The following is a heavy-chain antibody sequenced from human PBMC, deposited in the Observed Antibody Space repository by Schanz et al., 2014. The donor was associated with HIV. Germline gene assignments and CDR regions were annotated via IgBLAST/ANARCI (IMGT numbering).Heavy chain of an antibody. Sequence: QVQLVESGGGVVQPGRSLRLSCAASGFTFSDYGMHWVRQAPGKGLEWVAVIWNDGSNTFYADSVKGRFTISRDNSKKTVFLQMNNLRAEDTAVYCCARDRLHPGNGMDVWGQGTTVTVSS. CDR1: GFTFSDYG. CDR3: ARDRLHPGNGMDV. CDR2: IWNDGSNT. J-gene: IGHJ6*02. V-gene: IGHV3-33*01. D-gene: IGHD4-4*01.